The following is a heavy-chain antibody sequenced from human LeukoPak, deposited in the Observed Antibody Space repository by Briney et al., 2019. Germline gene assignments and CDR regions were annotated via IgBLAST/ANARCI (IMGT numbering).Heavy chain of an antibody. CDR3: ARVALGRRWLPSSYYYGMDV. D-gene: IGHD5-24*01. Sequence: SVTVSCKASGGTFSSYGINWVRQAPGQGLEWMGGIIPIFGTADYAPKFQGRVTITADESTSTAYVELSNLRSEDTAVYYCARVALGRRWLPSSYYYGMDVWGQGTTVTVSS. J-gene: IGHJ6*02. CDR2: IIPIFGTA. V-gene: IGHV1-69*13. CDR1: GGTFSSYG.